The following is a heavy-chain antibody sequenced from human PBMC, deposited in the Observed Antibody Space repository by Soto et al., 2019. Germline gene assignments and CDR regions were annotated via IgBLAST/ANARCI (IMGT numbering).Heavy chain of an antibody. D-gene: IGHD3-22*01. Sequence: PGGSLRLSCAASGFTVSSNYMSWVRQAPGKGLEWVSVIYSGGSTYYADSVKGRFTISRDNSKNTLYLQMNSLRAEDTAMYYCARNYYYDSSGFRFDCWGQGTLVTVSS. CDR1: GFTVSSNY. J-gene: IGHJ4*02. CDR2: IYSGGST. V-gene: IGHV3-53*01. CDR3: ARNYYYDSSGFRFDC.